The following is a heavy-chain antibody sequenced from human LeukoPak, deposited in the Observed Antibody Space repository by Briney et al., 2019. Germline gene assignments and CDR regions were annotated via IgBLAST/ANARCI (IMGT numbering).Heavy chain of an antibody. Sequence: QTGGSLRLSCATSGFIFSNYWMSWVRQAPGKGLEWVANIKQDGSEKYYVDSVKGRFTISRDNAKNSLYLQVSSLRAEDTALYYCARAVGMAQKLKYYYYYCYMDVWGKGTTVTVSS. CDR2: IKQDGSEK. D-gene: IGHD5-24*01. CDR3: ARAVGMAQKLKYYYYYCYMDV. V-gene: IGHV3-7*03. CDR1: GFIFSNYW. J-gene: IGHJ6*03.